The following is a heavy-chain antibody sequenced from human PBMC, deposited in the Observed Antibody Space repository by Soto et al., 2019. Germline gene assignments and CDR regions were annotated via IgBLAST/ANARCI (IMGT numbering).Heavy chain of an antibody. Sequence: QVHLVESGGGVGQPGRSLRLSCAASGFTFSRYGMQWVSQAPGKGLELVAVISYEGSAQYYADSVKGRFTISRDNTKNTLTLQMNILRPDDTAVYYCAKGGSYRTFDYWGQGTLVTVAT. J-gene: IGHJ4*02. CDR2: ISYEGSAQ. CDR3: AKGGSYRTFDY. CDR1: GFTFSRYG. V-gene: IGHV3-30*18. D-gene: IGHD1-26*01.